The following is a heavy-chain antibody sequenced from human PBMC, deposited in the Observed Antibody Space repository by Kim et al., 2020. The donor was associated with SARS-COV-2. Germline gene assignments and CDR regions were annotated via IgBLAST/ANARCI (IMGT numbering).Heavy chain of an antibody. V-gene: IGHV3-33*06. CDR3: AKTRHPYSSGWYFAY. D-gene: IGHD6-19*01. CDR1: GFTFSSYA. CDR2: IWYDGSNK. J-gene: IGHJ4*02. Sequence: GGSLRLSCAASGFTFSSYAMHWVRQAPGKGLEWVAVIWYDGSNKYYADSVKGRFTISRDNSKNTLYLQMNSLRAEDTAVYYCAKTRHPYSSGWYFAYWGQGTLVTVSS.